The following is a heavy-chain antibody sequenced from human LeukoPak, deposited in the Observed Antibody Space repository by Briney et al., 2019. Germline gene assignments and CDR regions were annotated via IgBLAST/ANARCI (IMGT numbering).Heavy chain of an antibody. CDR2: ISAYNGNT. CDR3: ARPGIAAVGSWDPYYYYYMDV. J-gene: IGHJ6*03. V-gene: IGHV1-18*01. D-gene: IGHD6-13*01. CDR1: GYTFTSYG. Sequence: GASVKVSCKASGYTFTSYGISWVRQAPGQGLEWMGWISAYNGNTNYAQKFQGRVTMTEDTSTDTAYMELSSLRSEDTAVYYCARPGIAAVGSWDPYYYYYMDVWGKGTTVTVSS.